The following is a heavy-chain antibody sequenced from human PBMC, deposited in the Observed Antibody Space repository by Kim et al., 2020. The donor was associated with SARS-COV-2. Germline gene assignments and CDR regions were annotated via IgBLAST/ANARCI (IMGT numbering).Heavy chain of an antibody. CDR1: GFTFSSYA. J-gene: IGHJ5*02. CDR2: ISGSGGST. V-gene: IGHV3-23*01. D-gene: IGHD3-9*01. Sequence: LSLTCAASGFTFSSYAMSWVRQAPGKGLEWVSAISGSGGSTYYADSVKGRFTISRDNSKNTLYLQMNSLRAEDTAVYYCAKDSKYYDILTGYYQLGFDPWGQGTLVTVSS. CDR3: AKDSKYYDILTGYYQLGFDP.